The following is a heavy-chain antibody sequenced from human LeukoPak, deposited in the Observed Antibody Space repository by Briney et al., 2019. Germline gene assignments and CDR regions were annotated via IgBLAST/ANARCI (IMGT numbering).Heavy chain of an antibody. Sequence: SETLSFTCTVSGGSISNYCWGWIGQPAGKGLEWIGRIDTSGSPNYNPSLKSRVTMSVDTSENQFSLKLSSVTAADTAVYYCAGRFKRGGFAELLYFDDWGLGTLVTVSS. D-gene: IGHD3-10*01. CDR2: IDTSGSP. V-gene: IGHV4-4*07. CDR1: GGSISNYC. CDR3: AGRFKRGGFAELLYFDD. J-gene: IGHJ4*02.